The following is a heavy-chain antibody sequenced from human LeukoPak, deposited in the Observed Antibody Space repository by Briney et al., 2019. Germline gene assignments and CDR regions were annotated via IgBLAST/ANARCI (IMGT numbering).Heavy chain of an antibody. D-gene: IGHD5-24*01. Sequence: GESLKISCKGSGYTFSSYWIVWMRQMPGKGLEWMGIIYPGDSDTRYSPSFQGQVTISADKSISTAYLQWSSLEASDTAMYYCARRSGYNRESDYWGQGTLVTVSS. V-gene: IGHV5-51*01. CDR1: GYTFSSYW. CDR2: IYPGDSDT. J-gene: IGHJ4*02. CDR3: ARRSGYNRESDY.